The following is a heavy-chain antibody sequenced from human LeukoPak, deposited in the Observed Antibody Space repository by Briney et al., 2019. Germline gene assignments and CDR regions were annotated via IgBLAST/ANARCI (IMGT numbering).Heavy chain of an antibody. CDR2: ISAYNGNT. CDR1: GYTFTSYG. V-gene: IGHV1-18*01. Sequence: GASVKVSCKASGYTFTSYGISWVRQAPGQGLEWIGWISAYNGNTNYAQKLQGRVTMTTDTSTSTAYMELRSLRSDDTAVYYCARDQSDYYDSSGPLYYFDYWGQGTLVTVSS. CDR3: ARDQSDYYDSSGPLYYFDY. D-gene: IGHD3-22*01. J-gene: IGHJ4*02.